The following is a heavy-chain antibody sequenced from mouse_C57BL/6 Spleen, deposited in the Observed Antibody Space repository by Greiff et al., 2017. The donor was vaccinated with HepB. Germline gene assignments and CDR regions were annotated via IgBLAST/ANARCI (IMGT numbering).Heavy chain of an antibody. J-gene: IGHJ2*01. CDR3: AREGDWALDY. Sequence: QVQLQQSGAELVKPGASVKISCKASGYSFSSYWMNWVKQRPGKGLEWIGQIYPGDGDTNYNGKFKGKATLTADKSSSTAYMQRSSLTSEDSAVYFCAREGDWALDYWGQGTTLTVSS. CDR1: GYSFSSYW. V-gene: IGHV1-80*01. D-gene: IGHD4-1*01. CDR2: IYPGDGDT.